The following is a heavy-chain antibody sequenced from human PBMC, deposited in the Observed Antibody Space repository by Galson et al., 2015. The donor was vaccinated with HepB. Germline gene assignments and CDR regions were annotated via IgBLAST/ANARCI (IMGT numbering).Heavy chain of an antibody. CDR1: GYSFTSYW. CDR3: GKAYRGTMITGAFDI. V-gene: IGHV5-51*01. D-gene: IGHD3-16*01. J-gene: IGHJ3*02. CDR2: IYPGDSDT. Sequence: QSGAEMKKPGESLKISCKGSGYSFTSYWIGWVRQMPGKGLEWMGIIYPGDSDTRYSPSFQGQVTISADKSISTAYLQWSSLKASDTAMYYCGKAYRGTMITGAFDIWGQGTMATVSS.